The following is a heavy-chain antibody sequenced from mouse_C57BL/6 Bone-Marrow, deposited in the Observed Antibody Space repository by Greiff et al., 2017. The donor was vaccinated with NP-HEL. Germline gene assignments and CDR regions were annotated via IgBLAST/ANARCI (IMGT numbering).Heavy chain of an antibody. CDR3: ASYYYGTEGFAY. J-gene: IGHJ3*01. V-gene: IGHV5-6*01. CDR2: ISSGGSYT. Sequence: EVQLKESGGDLVKPGGSLKLSCAASGFTFSSYGMSWVRQTPDKRLEWVATISSGGSYTYYPDSVKGRFTISRDNAKNTLYLQMSSLKSEDTAMYYCASYYYGTEGFAYWGQGTLVTVSA. D-gene: IGHD1-1*01. CDR1: GFTFSSYG.